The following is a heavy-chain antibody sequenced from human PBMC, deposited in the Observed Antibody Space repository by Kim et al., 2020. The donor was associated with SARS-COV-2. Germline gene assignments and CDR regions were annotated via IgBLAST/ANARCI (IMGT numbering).Heavy chain of an antibody. V-gene: IGHV4-34*01. D-gene: IGHD6-19*01. CDR3: ARGTRPGLGRGPYSYHMD. J-gene: IGHJ6*03. CDR1: GGSFSGYY. CDR2: INHSGST. Sequence: SETLSLTCAVYGGSFSGYYWSWIRQPPGKGLEWIGEINHSGSTNYNPSLKSRVTISVDTSKNQFSLKLSSVTAADTAVYYCARGTRPGLGRGPYSYHMD.